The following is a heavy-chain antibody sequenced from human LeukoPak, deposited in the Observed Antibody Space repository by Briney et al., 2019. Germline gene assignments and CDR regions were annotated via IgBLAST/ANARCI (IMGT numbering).Heavy chain of an antibody. D-gene: IGHD5-18*01. J-gene: IGHJ4*02. V-gene: IGHV3-7*01. Sequence: GGSLKLSCAASGFTFSSYWMTWIRQAPGKGLEWVANIKQDGSEKYYVDSVKGRFTISRDNAKNSLYLQMNSLRAEDTAVYYCARDTGGGYSCYDCWGQGTLVTVSS. CDR1: GFTFSSYW. CDR2: IKQDGSEK. CDR3: ARDTGGGYSCYDC.